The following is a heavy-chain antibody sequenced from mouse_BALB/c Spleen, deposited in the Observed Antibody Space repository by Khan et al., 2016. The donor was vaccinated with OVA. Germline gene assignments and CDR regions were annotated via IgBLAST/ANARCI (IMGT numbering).Heavy chain of an antibody. CDR1: GYSITSDYA. J-gene: IGHJ4*01. Sequence: VQLKESGPGLVKPSQSLSLTCTVTGYSITSDYAWNWIRQFPGNKLEWMGYISYSGSTNYNPALKSRIPITRDPSKNQFFLQLNSVTTEDTATYDCARDGSRYNYAMDYWGQGTSVTVSS. V-gene: IGHV3-2*02. CDR2: ISYSGST. CDR3: ARDGSRYNYAMDY. D-gene: IGHD2-3*01.